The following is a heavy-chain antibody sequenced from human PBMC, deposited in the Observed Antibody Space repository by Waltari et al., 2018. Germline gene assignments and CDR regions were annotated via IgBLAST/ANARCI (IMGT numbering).Heavy chain of an antibody. CDR3: AKGGCSSTSCYEDPNYYYMDV. V-gene: IGHV3-23*01. CDR1: GFTFSSYA. Sequence: EVQLLESGGGLVQPGGSLRLSCAASGFTFSSYAMSWVRQAPGKGLEWVSAISGSGSSTYYADTVKGRFTISSDNSKNTRYLQMNRLRAEDTAVYYCAKGGCSSTSCYEDPNYYYMDVWGKGTTVTISS. D-gene: IGHD2-2*01. CDR2: ISGSGSST. J-gene: IGHJ6*03.